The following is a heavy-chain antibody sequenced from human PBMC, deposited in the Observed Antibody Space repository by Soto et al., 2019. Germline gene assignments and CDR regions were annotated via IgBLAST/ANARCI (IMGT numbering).Heavy chain of an antibody. Sequence: ASVKVSCKASGCTFSSYAISWVRQAPGQGLEWMGVISANNGTTNYAQKLQGRVTMTADASTSTAYMELRSLRSDDTAVYYCASVVDYYDSSGNWFDPWGQGTLVTVSS. CDR3: ASVVDYYDSSGNWFDP. D-gene: IGHD3-22*01. V-gene: IGHV1-18*01. CDR1: GCTFSSYA. J-gene: IGHJ5*02. CDR2: ISANNGTT.